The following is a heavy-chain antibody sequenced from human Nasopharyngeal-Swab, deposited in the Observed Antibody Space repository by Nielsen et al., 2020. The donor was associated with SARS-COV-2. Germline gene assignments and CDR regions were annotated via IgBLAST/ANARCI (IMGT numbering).Heavy chain of an antibody. CDR3: ARALRWGAFDI. V-gene: IGHV3-7*04. CDR1: GFTFSSYW. D-gene: IGHD4-23*01. Sequence: GESLKISCAASGFTFSSYWMSWVRQAPGKGLEWVANIKQDGSEKYYVDSVKGRFTVSRDNAKNSLYLQMNSLRAEDTAVYYCARALRWGAFDIWGQGTMVTVSS. CDR2: IKQDGSEK. J-gene: IGHJ3*02.